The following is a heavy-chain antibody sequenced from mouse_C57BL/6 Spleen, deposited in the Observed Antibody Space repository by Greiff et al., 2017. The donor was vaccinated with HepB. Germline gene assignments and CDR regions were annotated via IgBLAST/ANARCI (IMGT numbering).Heavy chain of an antibody. CDR2: IYHGDGDN. CDR1: GYAFSSYW. J-gene: IGHJ2*01. V-gene: IGHV1-80*01. CDR3: AGRGATVVADY. Sequence: VQLQQSGAELVKPGASVKISCKASGYAFSSYWMNWVKQRPGKGLEWIGQIYHGDGDNNYNGKFKGKATLTADKSASTAFMQLSSLTSEDSAVYFGAGRGATVVADYWGQGTTLTVSS. D-gene: IGHD1-1*01.